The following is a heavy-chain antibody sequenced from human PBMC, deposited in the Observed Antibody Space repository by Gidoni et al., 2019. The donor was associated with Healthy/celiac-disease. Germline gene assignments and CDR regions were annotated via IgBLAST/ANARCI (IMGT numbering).Heavy chain of an antibody. D-gene: IGHD6-13*01. CDR3: ASIGLAAAIKIKLYYFDY. J-gene: IGHJ4*02. V-gene: IGHV4-39*01. CDR2: IYYSGST. Sequence: GLEWIGSIYYSGSTYYNPSLKSRVTISVDTSKNQFSLKLSSVTAADTAVYYCASIGLAAAIKIKLYYFDYWGQGTLVTVSS.